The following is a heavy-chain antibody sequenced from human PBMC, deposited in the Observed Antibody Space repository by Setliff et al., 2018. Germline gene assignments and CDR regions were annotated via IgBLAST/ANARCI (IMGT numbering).Heavy chain of an antibody. V-gene: IGHV3-66*01. D-gene: IGHD2-21*02. CDR1: GFTFSSYS. CDR3: ARNWVTAQHYYYGMDV. J-gene: IGHJ6*02. CDR2: IYSGGST. Sequence: GVSLRLSCAASGFTFSSYSMNWVRQAPGKGLEWVSVIYSGGSTYYADSVKGRFTISRDNSKNTLYLQMNSLRAEDTAVYYCARNWVTAQHYYYGMDVWGQGTTVTVSS.